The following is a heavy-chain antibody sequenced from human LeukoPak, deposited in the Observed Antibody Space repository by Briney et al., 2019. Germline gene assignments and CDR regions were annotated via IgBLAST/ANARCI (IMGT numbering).Heavy chain of an antibody. V-gene: IGHV4-4*02. CDR3: ARDKDEFDY. J-gene: IGHJ4*02. CDR1: GGSISSSNW. Sequence: SETLSLTCAVSGGSISSSNWWSWVRQPPGKGLEWIGDIYHSGSTHYNSSLKRRVTISIDKSSNQFSLKLTSLTAADTAVYYCARDKDEFDYWGPGTLVTVSS. D-gene: IGHD2-15*01. CDR2: IYHSGST.